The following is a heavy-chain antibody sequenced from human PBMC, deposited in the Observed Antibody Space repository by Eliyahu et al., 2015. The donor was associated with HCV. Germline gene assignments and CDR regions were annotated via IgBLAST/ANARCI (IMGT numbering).Heavy chain of an antibody. CDR3: ARDRGHSSSSSLDY. V-gene: IGHV3-21*01. J-gene: IGHJ4*02. Sequence: EVQLVESGGGLVKPGGSLRLSCATXGFSFSDYSMXWVRQAPGKGLEWVSYISSTSSYIFYAESVKGRLTVSRDNANNSLYLQMNSLRAEDTSVYYCARDRGHSSSSSLDYWGQGILVTVSS. D-gene: IGHD6-6*01. CDR2: ISSTSSYI. CDR1: GFSFSDYS.